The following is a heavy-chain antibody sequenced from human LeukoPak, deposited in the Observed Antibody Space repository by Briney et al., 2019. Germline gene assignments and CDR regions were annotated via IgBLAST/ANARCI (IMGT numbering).Heavy chain of an antibody. CDR2: VSGSGGST. CDR3: AKVLEDFWSGYYPYYFDC. CDR1: GFTFSSYA. D-gene: IGHD3-3*01. J-gene: IGHJ4*02. V-gene: IGHV3-23*01. Sequence: TGGSLRLSCAASGFTFSSYAMSWVRQAPGKGLEWVSAVSGSGGSTYYADSVKGRFTISRDNSKMMLYLQINALRAEDTAVYYCAKVLEDFWSGYYPYYFDCWGQGTLVTVSS.